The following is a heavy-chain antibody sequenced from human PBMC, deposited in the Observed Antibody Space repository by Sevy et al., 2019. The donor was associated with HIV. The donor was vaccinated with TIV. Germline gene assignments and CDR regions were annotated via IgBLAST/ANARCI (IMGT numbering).Heavy chain of an antibody. J-gene: IGHJ4*02. Sequence: ASVKVSCKASGFTFTSSAVQWVRQARGQRLEWIGWIVVGSGNTNYAQKFQERVTITRDMSTSTAYMELSSLRSEDTAVYYCAAEGIAVAGTGGFDYWDQGTLVTVSS. V-gene: IGHV1-58*01. CDR3: AAEGIAVAGTGGFDY. D-gene: IGHD6-19*01. CDR2: IVVGSGNT. CDR1: GFTFTSSA.